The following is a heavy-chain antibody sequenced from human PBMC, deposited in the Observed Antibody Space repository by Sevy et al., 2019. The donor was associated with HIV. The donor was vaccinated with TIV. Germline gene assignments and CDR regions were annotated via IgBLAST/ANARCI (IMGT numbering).Heavy chain of an antibody. CDR2: THYRSKWYN. V-gene: IGHV6-1*01. D-gene: IGHD2-2*01. CDR3: ARACCSSDRVGVLGAFDF. J-gene: IGHJ3*01. Sequence: QSQTLSLTCAISGDSVSSNSAAWNWIRQSPSRGLEWLGRTHYRSKWYNDYAVSVKGRITINPDRSKNQFSLQLKSVTPEETAVYYCARACCSSDRVGVLGAFDFWGQGTMVTVSS. CDR1: GDSVSSNSAA.